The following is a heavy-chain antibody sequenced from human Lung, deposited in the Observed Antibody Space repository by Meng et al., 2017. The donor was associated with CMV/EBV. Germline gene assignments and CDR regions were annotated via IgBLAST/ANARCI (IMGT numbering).Heavy chain of an antibody. CDR3: ARDGGLVVVPAAIRFDYYYYGMDV. Sequence: GESLKISCAASGFTFSSYEMNWVRQAPGKGLEWVSYISSSGSTIYYADSVKGRFTISRDNAKNSLYLQMNSLRAEDTAVYYCARDGGLVVVPAAIRFDYYYYGMDVXGRGXTVTVSS. J-gene: IGHJ6*02. D-gene: IGHD2-2*02. CDR1: GFTFSSYE. V-gene: IGHV3-48*03. CDR2: ISSSGSTI.